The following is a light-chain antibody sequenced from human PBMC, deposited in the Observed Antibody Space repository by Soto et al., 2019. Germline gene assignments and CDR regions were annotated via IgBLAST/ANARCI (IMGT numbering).Light chain of an antibody. CDR1: QSVRNSY. Sequence: EILLTQSPGTLSLSPGERATLSCRASQSVRNSYLAWYQQKPGQAPRLLIYGASGRATGIPDRFSGSGSGTDFTILISRLEPEAFAVYYCQQYGSSPYTFGQGTKLEI. V-gene: IGKV3-20*01. CDR3: QQYGSSPYT. CDR2: GAS. J-gene: IGKJ2*01.